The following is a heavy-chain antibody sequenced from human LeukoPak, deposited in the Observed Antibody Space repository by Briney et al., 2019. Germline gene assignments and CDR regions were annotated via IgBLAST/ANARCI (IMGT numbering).Heavy chain of an antibody. CDR3: AQAGYDSSGYYRFDY. CDR2: IIPIFGTA. J-gene: IGHJ4*02. D-gene: IGHD3-22*01. Sequence: SVKVSCKASGGTFSSYAISWVRQAPGQGLEWMGRIIPIFGTANYAQKFQGRVTITTDESTGTAYMELSSLRSEDTAVYYCAQAGYDSSGYYRFDYWGQGTLVTVSS. CDR1: GGTFSSYA. V-gene: IGHV1-69*05.